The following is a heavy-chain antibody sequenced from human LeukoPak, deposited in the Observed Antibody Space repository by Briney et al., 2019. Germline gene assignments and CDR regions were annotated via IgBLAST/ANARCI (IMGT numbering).Heavy chain of an antibody. D-gene: IGHD3-22*01. Sequence: GGSLRLSCAASGFTFSSYAMSWVRQAPGKGLEWVSAISGSGGSTYYADSVKGRFTISRDNSKNTLYLQMNSLRAEDTAVYYCARGLGYYDSSGHYWGQGTLVTVSS. CDR2: ISGSGGST. CDR3: ARGLGYYDSSGHY. CDR1: GFTFSSYA. V-gene: IGHV3-23*01. J-gene: IGHJ4*02.